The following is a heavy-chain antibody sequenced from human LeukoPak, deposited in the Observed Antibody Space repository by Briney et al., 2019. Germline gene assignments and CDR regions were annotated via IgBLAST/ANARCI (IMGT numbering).Heavy chain of an antibody. CDR3: ARAPRRLVEGWFDP. D-gene: IGHD6-6*01. V-gene: IGHV6-1*01. CDR1: GDSVSRNTAG. J-gene: IGHJ5*02. Sequence: SQTLSLTCAISGDSVSRNTAGWSWIRQSPSRGLEWLGRTYYRSKWYSDFAPSVRNRITINPDTSKNQFSLKLSSVTAADTAVYYCARAPRRLVEGWFDPWGQGTLVTVSS. CDR2: TYYRSKWYS.